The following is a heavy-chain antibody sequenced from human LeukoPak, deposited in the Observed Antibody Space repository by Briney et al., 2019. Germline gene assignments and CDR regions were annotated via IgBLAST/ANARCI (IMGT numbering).Heavy chain of an antibody. CDR2: IYYSGST. D-gene: IGHD6-13*01. CDR3: ARDYAAGTGFDY. V-gene: IGHV4-59*01. J-gene: IGHJ4*02. CDR1: GGSISSYY. Sequence: SETLSLTCTVSGGSISSYYWSWIRQPPGKGLEWIGYIYYSGSTNYNPSLKSRVTLSVDTSKNQFSLKLSSVTAADTAVYYCARDYAAGTGFDYWGQGTLVTVSS.